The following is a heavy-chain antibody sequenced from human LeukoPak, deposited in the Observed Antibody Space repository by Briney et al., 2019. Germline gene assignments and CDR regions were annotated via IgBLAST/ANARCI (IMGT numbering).Heavy chain of an antibody. Sequence: GGSLRLSCAASGFTFSSYAMSWVRQAPGKGLEWVSAISGSGGSTYYADSVKGRFTISRDNSKNTLYLQMNSLRAKDTAVYYCAKANIVVVVAATAFDYWGQGTLVTVSS. CDR1: GFTFSSYA. CDR3: AKANIVVVVAATAFDY. V-gene: IGHV3-23*01. D-gene: IGHD2-15*01. CDR2: ISGSGGST. J-gene: IGHJ4*02.